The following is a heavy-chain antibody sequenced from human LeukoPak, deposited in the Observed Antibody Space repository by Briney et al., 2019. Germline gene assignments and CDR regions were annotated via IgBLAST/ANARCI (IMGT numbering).Heavy chain of an antibody. V-gene: IGHV1-18*01. CDR3: ARVHRPYNIGLMDY. Sequence: ASVRLSCKTSGFTFRDYAIGWVRHVPGQGLEWMGWISGYNDNTNFAQRLQDRISMATDTSTDTAYMTPRSLRSDDTAVYFCARVHRPYNIGLMDYWGQGTQITVSS. J-gene: IGHJ4*02. CDR2: ISGYNDNT. D-gene: IGHD6-25*01. CDR1: GFTFRDYA.